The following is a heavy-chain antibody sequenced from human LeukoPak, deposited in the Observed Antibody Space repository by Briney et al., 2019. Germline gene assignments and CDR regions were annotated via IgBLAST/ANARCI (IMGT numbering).Heavy chain of an antibody. D-gene: IGHD6-13*01. J-gene: IGHJ4*02. Sequence: PSETLSLTCTVSGGSISTYYWSWIRQPAGKDLEWIGHIYSSGSTNYNPSLKSRVTMSVDTSKNQFSLRLSSVTAADTAVYYCAMAYSSSWYYFDYWGQGTLVTVSS. CDR1: GGSISTYY. CDR3: AMAYSSSWYYFDY. CDR2: IYSSGST. V-gene: IGHV4-4*07.